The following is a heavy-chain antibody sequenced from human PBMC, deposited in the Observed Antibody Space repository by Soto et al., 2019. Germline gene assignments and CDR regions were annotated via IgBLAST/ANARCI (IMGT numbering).Heavy chain of an antibody. CDR2: ISYDGSNK. Sequence: PGGSLRLSSAASGFTFSRYAMHWVRQAPGKGLVWVAIISYDGSNKYYADSVKGRFTISRDKSKNTLYLQMNSLRAEDTAVYYCARTYSGYDNYYYYGMDVWGQGTTFTVAS. V-gene: IGHV3-30-3*01. J-gene: IGHJ6*02. D-gene: IGHD5-12*01. CDR1: GFTFSRYA. CDR3: ARTYSGYDNYYYYGMDV.